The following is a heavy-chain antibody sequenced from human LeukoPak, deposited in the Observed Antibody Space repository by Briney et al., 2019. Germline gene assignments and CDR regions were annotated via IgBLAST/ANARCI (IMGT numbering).Heavy chain of an antibody. J-gene: IGHJ3*02. Sequence: SETLSLTCTVSGGSISSGSYYWSWIRQPAGKGLEWIGRIYTSGSTNYNPSLKSRVSISVDTSKNQFSLKLSSVTAADTAVYYCARDARLAFGDGGAFDIWGQGTMVTVSS. CDR3: ARDARLAFGDGGAFDI. CDR1: GGSISSGSYY. V-gene: IGHV4-61*02. CDR2: IYTSGST. D-gene: IGHD3-10*01.